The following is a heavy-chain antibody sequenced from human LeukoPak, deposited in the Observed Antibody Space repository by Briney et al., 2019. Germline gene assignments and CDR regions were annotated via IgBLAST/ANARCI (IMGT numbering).Heavy chain of an antibody. V-gene: IGHV1-69*13. CDR2: IIPIFGTA. D-gene: IGHD5-12*01. CDR1: GYTFTSYG. CDR3: AREGWGGFTDKNYYYYMDV. Sequence: SVKVSCKASGYTFTSYGISWVRQVPGQGLEWMGGIIPIFGTANYAQKFQGRVTITADESTSTAYMELSSLRSEDTAVYYCAREGWGGFTDKNYYYYMDVWGKGTTVTVSS. J-gene: IGHJ6*03.